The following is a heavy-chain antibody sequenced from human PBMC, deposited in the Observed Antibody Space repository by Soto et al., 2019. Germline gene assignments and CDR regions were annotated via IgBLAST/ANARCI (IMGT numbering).Heavy chain of an antibody. Sequence: EVQLVESGGGLVQPGGSLRLSCEASGFTFSSYWMSWVRQAPGKGLEWVANINQDVSEKYYVDSVKGRFTISRDTAKNSLTLQMNGLRDEDTAVYFCARARRYCTTAPPGSLCPMGSTFDIWGQGTMVTVSS. J-gene: IGHJ3*02. CDR2: INQDVSEK. D-gene: IGHD2-8*01. CDR3: ARARRYCTTAPPGSLCPMGSTFDI. V-gene: IGHV3-7*01. CDR1: GFTFSSYW.